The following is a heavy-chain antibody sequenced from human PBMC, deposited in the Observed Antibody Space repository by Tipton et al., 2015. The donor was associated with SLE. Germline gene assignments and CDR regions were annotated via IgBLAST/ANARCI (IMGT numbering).Heavy chain of an antibody. CDR1: GGSFSGYY. J-gene: IGHJ4*02. CDR3: ARRRGSYCDY. D-gene: IGHD3-16*01. Sequence: GLVKPSGTLALTCGVYGGSFSGYYWTWIRQPPGKGLEWIGEINQSGSTKYNPSFKSRVTISVDTSKDQFSLNLTSVTAADTALYYCARRRGSYCDYWGQGALVTVSS. CDR2: INQSGST. V-gene: IGHV4-34*01.